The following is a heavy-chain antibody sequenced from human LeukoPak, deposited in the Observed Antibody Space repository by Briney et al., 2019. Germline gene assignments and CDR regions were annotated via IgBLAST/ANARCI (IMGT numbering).Heavy chain of an antibody. V-gene: IGHV3-23*01. D-gene: IGHD6-13*01. Sequence: GGSLRLSCAASGFTFSNYAMSWVRQAPGRGLEWVSAISGSSGLTYYADSVKGRFTISRDNSKNTLFLQMNSLRAEGTAVYYCARGRYSSSWYFDYWGQGTLVTVSS. CDR3: ARGRYSSSWYFDY. CDR2: ISGSSGLT. CDR1: GFTFSNYA. J-gene: IGHJ4*02.